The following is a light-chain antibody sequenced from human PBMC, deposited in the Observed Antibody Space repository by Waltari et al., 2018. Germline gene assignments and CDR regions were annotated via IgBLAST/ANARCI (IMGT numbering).Light chain of an antibody. CDR1: KLGDKY. J-gene: IGLJ2*01. CDR3: QAWDSSTYHVV. V-gene: IGLV3-1*01. CDR2: QDT. Sequence: YELTQPPSVSVSPGQTASIPCSGDKLGDKYACWYQQKPGQSPVLVLYQDTKRPSGIPERFSGSNSGNTATLTISGTQAMDEADYYCQAWDSSTYHVVFGGGTKLTVL.